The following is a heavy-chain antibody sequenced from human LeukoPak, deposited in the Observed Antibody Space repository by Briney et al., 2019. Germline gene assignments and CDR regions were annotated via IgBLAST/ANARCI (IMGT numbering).Heavy chain of an antibody. CDR2: INPNSGDT. CDR1: ADTFIDYY. V-gene: IGHV1-2*02. CDR3: ARQGSGSHRAFDM. Sequence: ASVKVSFKASADTFIDYYIHWVRQAPGQGLEGMGWINPNSGDTKYTQKFQVRVTMTRDTSISAAYMQLSRLRSDDTAVYYCARQGSGSHRAFDMWGQGTMVTVSS. J-gene: IGHJ3*02. D-gene: IGHD1-26*01.